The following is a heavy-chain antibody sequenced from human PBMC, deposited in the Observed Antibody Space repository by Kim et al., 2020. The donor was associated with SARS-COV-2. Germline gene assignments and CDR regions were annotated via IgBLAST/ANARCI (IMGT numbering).Heavy chain of an antibody. J-gene: IGHJ5*02. V-gene: IGHV1-46*01. CDR3: ARGSGSGSYYSP. CDR1: GYTFTTYY. D-gene: IGHD3-10*01. CDR2: INPGGGSP. Sequence: ASVKVSCKASGYTFTTYYIHWVRQAPGQGLEWMGIINPGGGSPTYAQNFQGRVTMTRDTSTSTVFMELSSLRSEDTAVYYCARGSGSGSYYSPWGQGTLVTVSS.